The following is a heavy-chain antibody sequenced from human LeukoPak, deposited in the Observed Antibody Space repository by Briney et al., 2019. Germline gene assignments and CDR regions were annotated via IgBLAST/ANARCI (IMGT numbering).Heavy chain of an antibody. CDR1: GFTFSRYA. CDR3: AKDAVRVGSCSSTSCYSDPVDY. Sequence: GGSLRLSCAASGFTFSRYAMSWVRQAPGKGLGWVSALSASGGSTYYADSVKGRFTISRDNSRNTLFLQMNSLRAEDTAVYYCAKDAVRVGSCSSTSCYSDPVDYWGQGTLVTVSS. CDR2: LSASGGST. D-gene: IGHD2-2*01. J-gene: IGHJ4*02. V-gene: IGHV3-23*01.